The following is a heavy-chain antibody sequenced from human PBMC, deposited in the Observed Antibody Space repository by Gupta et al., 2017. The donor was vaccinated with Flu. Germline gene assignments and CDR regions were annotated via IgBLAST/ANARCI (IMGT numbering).Heavy chain of an antibody. V-gene: IGHV3-73*02. J-gene: IGHJ3*02. D-gene: IGHD2-2*01. CDR2: IRSAANNYDT. CDR1: GLLLSGSA. CDR3: TRGDANTSGNDAFDI. Sequence: VLRVESGGPLVHSGGSLKLPCTASGLLLSGSAMHWVRRATGEGVECVGRIRSAANNYDTTYGASVEGRFTISRDLSKKMAYLQMNILTSEDTALYLCTRGDANTSGNDAFDIWGQGTMVTVSS.